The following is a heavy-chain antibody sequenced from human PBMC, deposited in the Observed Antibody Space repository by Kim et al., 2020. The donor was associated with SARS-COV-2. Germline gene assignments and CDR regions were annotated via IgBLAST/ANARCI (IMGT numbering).Heavy chain of an antibody. J-gene: IGHJ6*03. V-gene: IGHV4-39*01. D-gene: IGHD4-17*01. CDR3: ARQGADDYGGNGARFDYYYMDV. CDR1: GGSISSSSYY. CDR2: IYYSGST. Sequence: SETLSLTCTVSGGSISSSSYYWGWIRQPPGKGLEWIGSIYYSGSTYYNPSLKSRVTISVDTSKNQFSLKLSSVTAADTAVYYCARQGADDYGGNGARFDYYYMDVWGKGTTVTVSS.